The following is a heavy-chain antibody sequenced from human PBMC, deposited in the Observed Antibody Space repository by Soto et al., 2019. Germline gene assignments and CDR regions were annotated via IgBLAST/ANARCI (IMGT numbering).Heavy chain of an antibody. V-gene: IGHV1-18*01. D-gene: IGHD2-15*01. J-gene: IGHJ4*02. Sequence: ASVKVSCKASGYTFTSYGISWVRQAPGQGLEWMGWISAYNGNTKCSQKFQDRVTITRDTSASTAYMELGSLRSEDTAVYYCARGESVVGDYWGQGTLVTVSS. CDR3: ARGESVVGDY. CDR2: ISAYNGNT. CDR1: GYTFTSYG.